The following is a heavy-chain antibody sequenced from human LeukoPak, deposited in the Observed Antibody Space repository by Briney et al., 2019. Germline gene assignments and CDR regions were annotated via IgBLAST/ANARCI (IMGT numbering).Heavy chain of an antibody. V-gene: IGHV3-15*01. CDR2: IKSKTDGGTT. J-gene: IGHJ4*02. CDR1: GFTFSNAW. Sequence: GGSLRLSCAASGFTFSNAWMSWVRQAPGKGLEWVGRIKSKTDGGTTDYAASVKGRFTISRDDSKNTLYLQMNSLKTEDTAVYYCTTYYYDSSGYYYVSGSYWGQGTLVTVSS. D-gene: IGHD3-22*01. CDR3: TTYYYDSSGYYYVSGSY.